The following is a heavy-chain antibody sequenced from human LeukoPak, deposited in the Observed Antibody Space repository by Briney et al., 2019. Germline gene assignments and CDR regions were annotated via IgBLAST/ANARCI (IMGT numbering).Heavy chain of an antibody. CDR1: GGSFEHYF. CDR3: ASHRRSHGAEY. D-gene: IGHD5-18*01. Sequence: PSETLSLTCTVFGGSFEHYFWSWIRQPPGKGLEFLGYVYYTGSSDYSPSLKSRLTISADTAKNQFSLKLRSVTAADTAVYYCASHRRSHGAEYWGQGTLVTVSS. CDR2: VYYTGSS. J-gene: IGHJ4*02. V-gene: IGHV4-59*01.